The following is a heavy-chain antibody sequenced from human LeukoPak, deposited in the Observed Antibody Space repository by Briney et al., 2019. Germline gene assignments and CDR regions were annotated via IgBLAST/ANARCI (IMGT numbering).Heavy chain of an antibody. D-gene: IGHD5-18*01. J-gene: IGHJ6*02. V-gene: IGHV3-30*18. Sequence: GGSLRLSCAASGFTFRNYGMHWVRQAPGKGLEWVAVISYDGSDKYYADSVKGRFTISRDNSKSKVYLQMNSLRPEDTAVYYCAKRRTVDTSMVTHYYGMDVWGQGTTVTVSS. CDR3: AKRRTVDTSMVTHYYGMDV. CDR1: GFTFRNYG. CDR2: ISYDGSDK.